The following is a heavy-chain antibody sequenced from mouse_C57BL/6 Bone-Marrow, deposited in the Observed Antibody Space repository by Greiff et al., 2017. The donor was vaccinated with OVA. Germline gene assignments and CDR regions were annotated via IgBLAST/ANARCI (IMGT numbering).Heavy chain of an antibody. J-gene: IGHJ4*01. D-gene: IGHD2-5*01. CDR2: IYPGSGST. CDR3: ARLSYYSNHYYAMDY. CDR1: GYTFTSYW. Sequence: QVQLKQPGAELVKPGASVKMSCKASGYTFTSYWITWVKQRPGQGLEWIGDIYPGSGSTNYNEKFKSKATLTVDTSSSTAYMQLSSLTSEDSAVYYCARLSYYSNHYYAMDYWGQGTSVTVSS. V-gene: IGHV1-55*01.